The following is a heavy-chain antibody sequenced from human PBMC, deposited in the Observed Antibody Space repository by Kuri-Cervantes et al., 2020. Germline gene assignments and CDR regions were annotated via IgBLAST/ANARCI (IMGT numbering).Heavy chain of an antibody. CDR1: GFTFSSYA. CDR2: ISYDGSNK. CDR3: ARDGGTYCSGGSCYRAEYFQH. Sequence: GESLKISCAASGFTFSSYAMHWVRQAPGKGLEWVAVISYDGSNKYYADSVKGRFTISRDNSKNTLYLQMNSLRAEGTAVYYCARDGGTYCSGGSCYRAEYFQHWGQGTLVTVSS. J-gene: IGHJ1*01. V-gene: IGHV3-30-3*01. D-gene: IGHD2-15*01.